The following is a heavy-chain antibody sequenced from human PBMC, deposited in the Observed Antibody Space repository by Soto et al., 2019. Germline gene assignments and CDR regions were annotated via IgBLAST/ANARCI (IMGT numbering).Heavy chain of an antibody. D-gene: IGHD3-10*01. Sequence: GGSLRLSCAASGFIFSTYGMHWVRQAPGKGLEWVAIIWYDGSNKYYAESVEGRFTISRDNSKNTLYLQMHSLRVEDTAVYYCARDAGVRMVRGVIITTYGMDVWGQGTTVTVSS. CDR3: ARDAGVRMVRGVIITTYGMDV. V-gene: IGHV3-33*01. CDR1: GFIFSTYG. CDR2: IWYDGSNK. J-gene: IGHJ6*02.